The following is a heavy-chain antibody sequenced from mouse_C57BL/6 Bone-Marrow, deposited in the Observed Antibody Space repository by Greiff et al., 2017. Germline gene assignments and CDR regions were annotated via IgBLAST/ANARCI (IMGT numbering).Heavy chain of an antibody. Sequence: VQLKQSGPELVKPGASVKISCKASGYSFTGYYMHWVKQSHGNILDWIGYIYPYNGVSSYNQKFKGKATLTVDKSSSTAYMELRSLTSEDSAVYYCARSAIYYDYDVFDYWGQGTTLTVSS. J-gene: IGHJ2*01. V-gene: IGHV1-31*01. D-gene: IGHD2-4*01. CDR2: IYPYNGVS. CDR3: ARSAIYYDYDVFDY. CDR1: GYSFTGYY.